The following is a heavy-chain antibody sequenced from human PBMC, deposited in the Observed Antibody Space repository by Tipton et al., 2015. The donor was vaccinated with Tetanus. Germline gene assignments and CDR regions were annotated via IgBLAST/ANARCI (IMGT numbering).Heavy chain of an antibody. Sequence: QLVQSGAEVKKPGESLKISCKGSGYSFTSYWIGWVRQMPGKGLEWMGIIYPGDSDTRYSPSFQGQVTISADKSISTAYLQWSSLKASDTAMYYCARPRLYGSGSYRSHYYYYGMDVWGQGTTVTVSS. CDR2: IYPGDSDT. CDR1: GYSFTSYW. J-gene: IGHJ6*02. D-gene: IGHD3-10*01. CDR3: ARPRLYGSGSYRSHYYYYGMDV. V-gene: IGHV5-51*01.